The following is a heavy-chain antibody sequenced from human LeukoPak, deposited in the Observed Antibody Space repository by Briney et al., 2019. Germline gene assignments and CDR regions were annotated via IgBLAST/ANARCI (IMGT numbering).Heavy chain of an antibody. J-gene: IGHJ6*03. CDR3: ARVYYYYMDV. CDR2: INHSGST. V-gene: IGHV4-34*01. Sequence: KPSETLSLTCAVYGGSCSGYYWSWIRQPPGKGLEWIGEINHSGSTNYNPSLKSRVTISVDTSKNQFSLKLSSVTAADTAVYYCARVYYYYMDVWGKGTTVTVSS. CDR1: GGSCSGYY.